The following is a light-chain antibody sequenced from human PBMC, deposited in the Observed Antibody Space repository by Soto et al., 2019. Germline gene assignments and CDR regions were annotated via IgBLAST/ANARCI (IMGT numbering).Light chain of an antibody. J-gene: IGKJ3*01. CDR3: QQYNSYPFT. CDR1: QSISSW. Sequence: DIQMTQSPSTLSASVGDRVTITCRASQSISSWLAWYQQKPGKAPKLLIYDASSLESGVPSRFSGSGSGTEFTRTISSLQPDDFATYYCQQYNSYPFTVGPGTKVDI. V-gene: IGKV1-5*01. CDR2: DAS.